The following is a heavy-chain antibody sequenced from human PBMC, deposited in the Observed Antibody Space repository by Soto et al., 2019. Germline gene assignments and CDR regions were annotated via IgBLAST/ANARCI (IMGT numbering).Heavy chain of an antibody. V-gene: IGHV4-31*03. Sequence: SSETLSLTCTVSGGSISSGGYYWSWIRQHPGKGPEWIGYIYYSGSTYYNPSLKSRVTISVDTSKNQFSLKLSSVTAADTAVYYCAASCVGCGGFNYYGMDVWGQGTTVTVSS. D-gene: IGHD2-21*01. CDR1: GGSISSGGYY. J-gene: IGHJ6*02. CDR3: AASCVGCGGFNYYGMDV. CDR2: IYYSGST.